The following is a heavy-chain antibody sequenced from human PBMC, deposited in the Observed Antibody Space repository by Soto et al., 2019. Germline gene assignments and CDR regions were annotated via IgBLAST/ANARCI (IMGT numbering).Heavy chain of an antibody. Sequence: EVQLLESGGGLVQPGGSLRLSCAASGFTFSTYAISWVRQAPGKGLEWVSAISGSGGSPYYADSVKGRFTISRDNSKNTLYLQRNSLSAEDTAVYYCAKDNGYSSGWNDYWGQGTLVTVSS. V-gene: IGHV3-23*01. D-gene: IGHD6-19*01. J-gene: IGHJ4*02. CDR1: GFTFSTYA. CDR3: AKDNGYSSGWNDY. CDR2: ISGSGGSP.